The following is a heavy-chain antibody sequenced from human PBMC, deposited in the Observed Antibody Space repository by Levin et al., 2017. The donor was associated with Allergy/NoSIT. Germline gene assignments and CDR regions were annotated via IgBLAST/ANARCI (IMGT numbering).Heavy chain of an antibody. CDR3: ARISGWYFPHFDY. J-gene: IGHJ4*02. CDR1: GGTFSSYA. CDR2: IIPIFGTA. D-gene: IGHD6-19*01. V-gene: IGHV1-69*13. Sequence: SVKVSCKASGGTFSSYAISWVRQAPGQGLEWMGGIIPIFGTANYAQKFQGRVTITADESTSTAYMELSSLRSEDTAVYYCARISGWYFPHFDYWGQGTLVTVSS.